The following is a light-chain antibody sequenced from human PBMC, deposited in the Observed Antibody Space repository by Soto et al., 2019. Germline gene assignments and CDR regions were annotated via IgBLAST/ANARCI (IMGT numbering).Light chain of an antibody. J-gene: IGKJ1*01. Sequence: DIQMTQSPSSLSASVGDRVTVSCRSGQSIRDYVNWYQQKPGRAPQLLIFAASSLQGGVPSRFVGSGSGTEFTLTISSLQPEDFATYYCQQSFLTPPTFGQGTKVDIK. CDR3: QQSFLTPPT. V-gene: IGKV1-39*01. CDR2: AAS. CDR1: QSIRDY.